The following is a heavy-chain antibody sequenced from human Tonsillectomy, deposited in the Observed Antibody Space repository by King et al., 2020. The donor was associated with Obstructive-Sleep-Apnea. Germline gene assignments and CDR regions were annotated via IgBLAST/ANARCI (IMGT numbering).Heavy chain of an antibody. CDR1: GFSFSNYG. D-gene: IGHD3-16*01. CDR2: IHYDGSNK. V-gene: IGHV3-30*02. Sequence: VQLVESGGGVVQPGGSLRLSCAASGFSFSNYGIHRVRQAPGKGLEWVAFIHYDGSNKYYPDSVKGRFTISRDTSKNTLYLQMNSLRAEDTAVYYCAKEGGVVTPYYFDYWGQGTLVTVSS. J-gene: IGHJ4*02. CDR3: AKEGGVVTPYYFDY.